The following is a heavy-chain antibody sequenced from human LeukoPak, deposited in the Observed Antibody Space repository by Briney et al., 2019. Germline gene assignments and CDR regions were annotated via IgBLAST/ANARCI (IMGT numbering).Heavy chain of an antibody. CDR2: ITGSGGTT. Sequence: GGSLRLSCAASGFTFSSYWMSWVRQAPGKVLEWVSAITGSGGTTYYADSMEGRFTISRDNSKNTLYLQMNSLRAEDTAVYYCAKDRVGAILYFDYWGLGTLVIVSS. D-gene: IGHD1-26*01. CDR3: AKDRVGAILYFDY. V-gene: IGHV3-23*01. CDR1: GFTFSSYW. J-gene: IGHJ4*02.